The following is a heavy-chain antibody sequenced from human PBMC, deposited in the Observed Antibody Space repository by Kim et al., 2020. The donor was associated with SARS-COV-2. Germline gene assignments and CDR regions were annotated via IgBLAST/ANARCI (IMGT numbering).Heavy chain of an antibody. J-gene: IGHJ4*02. CDR2: VSCNGIGT. CDR3: AAGAHSGNYDFDL. V-gene: IGHV3-30*03. CDR1: RFAFSTYC. Sequence: GGSLRLSCAASRFAFSTYCIHWVRQAPGKGLEWVSVVSCNGIGTRYAGSVKGRFTISRDNPKNTVYLQMNSLSAEDTAVYYCAAGAHSGNYDFDLWSQGT. D-gene: IGHD3-10*01.